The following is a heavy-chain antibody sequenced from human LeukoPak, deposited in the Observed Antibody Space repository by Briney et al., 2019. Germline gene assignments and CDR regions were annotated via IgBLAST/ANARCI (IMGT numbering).Heavy chain of an antibody. Sequence: PSETLSLTCTDSGVSISSSNSYWGWIRQPPGKGLEWIGSIYYSGNTYYNASLKSQVSISIDTSKNQFSLRLTSVTAADTAVYYCAGQTGSGLFILPGGQGTLVTVSS. V-gene: IGHV4-39*01. CDR1: GVSISSSNSY. D-gene: IGHD3/OR15-3a*01. CDR2: IYYSGNT. CDR3: AGQTGSGLFILP. J-gene: IGHJ4*02.